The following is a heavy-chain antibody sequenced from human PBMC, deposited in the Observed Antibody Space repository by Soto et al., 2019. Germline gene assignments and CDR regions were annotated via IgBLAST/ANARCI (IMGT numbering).Heavy chain of an antibody. CDR1: GFTFSRYG. CDR3: AKDGEALYYYDTSGPKTWFDP. V-gene: IGHV3-30*18. Sequence: GGSLRLSCAASGFTFSRYGMHWVRQAPGPGLEWVAISSYDGSNKYSADSVKGRFTISRDDSKNTLYLQMNSLRAEDTAVYYCAKDGEALYYYDTSGPKTWFDPWGLGTLVTVSS. J-gene: IGHJ5*02. D-gene: IGHD3-22*01. CDR2: SSYDGSNK.